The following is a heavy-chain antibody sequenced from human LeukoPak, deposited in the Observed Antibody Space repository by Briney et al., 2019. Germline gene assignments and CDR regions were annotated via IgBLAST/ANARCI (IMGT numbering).Heavy chain of an antibody. Sequence: PGGSLRLSCAASGFTFSSYGMHLVRQAPGKGLEWVAVIWYDGSNKYYADSVKGRFTISRDNSKNTLYLQMNSLRAEDTAVYYCAKGRSGDYSSLDYWGQGTLVTVSS. CDR1: GFTFSSYG. CDR2: IWYDGSNK. D-gene: IGHD4-17*01. J-gene: IGHJ4*02. V-gene: IGHV3-33*06. CDR3: AKGRSGDYSSLDY.